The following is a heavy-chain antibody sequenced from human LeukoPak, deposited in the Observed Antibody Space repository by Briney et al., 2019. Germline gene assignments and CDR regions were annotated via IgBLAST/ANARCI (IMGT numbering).Heavy chain of an antibody. J-gene: IGHJ4*02. CDR1: GGSLSRYY. D-gene: IGHD4-17*01. CDR3: ARIHDYGEQNDY. V-gene: IGHV4-59*01. Sequence: PSETLSLTCTVSGGSLSRYYWSWIRQPPGKGLEWIGYIYYSGSTNYNPSLKSRVTISVDTSKNQFSLKLSSVTAADTAVYYCARIHDYGEQNDYWGQGTLVTVSS. CDR2: IYYSGST.